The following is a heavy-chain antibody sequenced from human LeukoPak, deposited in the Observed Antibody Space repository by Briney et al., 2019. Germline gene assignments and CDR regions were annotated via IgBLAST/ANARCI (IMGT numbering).Heavy chain of an antibody. J-gene: IGHJ4*02. CDR3: ARITTSGWYADY. V-gene: IGHV5-51*01. CDR1: GYNFANYW. CDR2: IYPGDSDT. Sequence: GDSLKISCKGSGYNFANYWIGWVRQMPGEGLEWMGIIYPGDSDTRYSPSFQGQVTISADRSISTAYLQWSSLKDSDSAIYYCARITTSGWYADYWGQGTLVTVS. D-gene: IGHD6-19*01.